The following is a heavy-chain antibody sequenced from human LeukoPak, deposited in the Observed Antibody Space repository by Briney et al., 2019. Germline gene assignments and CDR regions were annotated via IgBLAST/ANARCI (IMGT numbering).Heavy chain of an antibody. D-gene: IGHD3-3*01. V-gene: IGHV3-30*02. J-gene: IGHJ4*02. CDR2: IRYDGSNK. CDR3: ARGGSNDFWSGESPFDY. CDR1: GFTFRNYG. Sequence: AGGSLRLSCAASGFTFRNYGMHWVRQAPGKGLEWVAFIRYDGSNKYYADSVKGRFTISRDNSKNTLYLQMNSLRAEDTAVYYCARGGSNDFWSGESPFDYWGQGTLVTVSS.